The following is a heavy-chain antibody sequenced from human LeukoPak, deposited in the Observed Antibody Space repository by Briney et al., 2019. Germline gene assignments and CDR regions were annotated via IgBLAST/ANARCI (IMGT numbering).Heavy chain of an antibody. Sequence: TGGSLRLSCAASGFTFSSYAMHWVRQAPGKGLEWVAVISYDGSNKYYADSVKGRFTISRDNSKNTLYLQMNSLRAEDTAVYYCARYCSSTSCRHFDYWGQGTLVTVSS. D-gene: IGHD2-2*01. CDR3: ARYCSSTSCRHFDY. V-gene: IGHV3-30-3*01. J-gene: IGHJ4*02. CDR2: ISYDGSNK. CDR1: GFTFSSYA.